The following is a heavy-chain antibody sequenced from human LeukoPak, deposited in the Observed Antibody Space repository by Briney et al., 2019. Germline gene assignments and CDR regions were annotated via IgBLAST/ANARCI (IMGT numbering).Heavy chain of an antibody. Sequence: PGGSLRLSCAASGFTFSSYSMNWVRQAPGKGLEWVSSISSSSYIYYADSVKGRFTISRDNTKNSLYLQMNSLRAEDTAVYYCARDRVGLRYFDWLSPACFDYWGQGTLVTVSS. CDR2: ISSSSYI. CDR3: ARDRVGLRYFDWLSPACFDY. CDR1: GFTFSSYS. J-gene: IGHJ4*02. V-gene: IGHV3-21*01. D-gene: IGHD3-9*01.